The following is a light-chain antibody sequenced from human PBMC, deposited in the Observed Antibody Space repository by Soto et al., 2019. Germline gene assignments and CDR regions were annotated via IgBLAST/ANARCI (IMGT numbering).Light chain of an antibody. V-gene: IGKV1-12*01. Sequence: DIQLTQSPASVSASVGDRVTITCRASQDIASWLAWYQQKPRKAPNLLIYSASSLQSGVPSRFSGDGSETEFTLTISSLQPEDFATYYCQQADSFPLTFGGGTKV. J-gene: IGKJ4*01. CDR2: SAS. CDR1: QDIASW. CDR3: QQADSFPLT.